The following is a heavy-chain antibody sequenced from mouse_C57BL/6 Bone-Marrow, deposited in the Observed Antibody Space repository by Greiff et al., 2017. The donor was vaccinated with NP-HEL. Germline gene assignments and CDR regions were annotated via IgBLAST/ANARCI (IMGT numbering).Heavy chain of an antibody. J-gene: IGHJ2*01. Sequence: QVQLKQSGAELARPGASVKLSCKASGYTFTSYGISWVKQRTGQGLEWIGEIYPRSGNTYYNEKFKGKATLTADKSSSTAYMELRSLTSEDSAVYFCARDRELYYFDYWGQGTTLTVSS. CDR3: ARDRELYYFDY. CDR1: GYTFTSYG. D-gene: IGHD3-1*01. CDR2: IYPRSGNT. V-gene: IGHV1-81*01.